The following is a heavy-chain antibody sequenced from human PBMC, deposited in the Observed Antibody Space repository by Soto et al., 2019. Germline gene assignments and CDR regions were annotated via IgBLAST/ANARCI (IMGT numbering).Heavy chain of an antibody. CDR1: GFTFSSYW. D-gene: IGHD2-2*01. CDR3: ASKGGYIVVVPAAMPLDY. CDR2: IKQDGSEK. Sequence: GGSLRLSCAASGFTFSSYWMSWVRQAPGKGLEWVANIKQDGSEKYYVDSVKGRFTISRDNAKNSLYLQMNSLRAEETAVYYCASKGGYIVVVPAAMPLDYWGQGTLVTVSS. V-gene: IGHV3-7*01. J-gene: IGHJ4*02.